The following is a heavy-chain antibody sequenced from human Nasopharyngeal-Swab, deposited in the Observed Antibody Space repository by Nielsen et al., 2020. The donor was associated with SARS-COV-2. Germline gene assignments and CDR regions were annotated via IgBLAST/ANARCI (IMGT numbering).Heavy chain of an antibody. J-gene: IGHJ6*02. CDR3: ARDGCSGGSCYSSIGPYYYYGMDV. CDR2: ISAYNGNT. V-gene: IGHV1-18*01. D-gene: IGHD2-15*01. Sequence: WVRQAPEQGVEWMGWISAYNGNTNYAQKLQGRVTMTTDTSTSTAYMELRSLRSDDTAVYYCARDGCSGGSCYSSIGPYYYYGMDVWGQGTTVTVSS.